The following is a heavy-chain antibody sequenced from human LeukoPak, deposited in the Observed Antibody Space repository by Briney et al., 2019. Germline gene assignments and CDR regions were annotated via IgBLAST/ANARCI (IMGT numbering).Heavy chain of an antibody. CDR1: GFTFDDYA. V-gene: IGHV3-9*03. D-gene: IGHD6-13*01. CDR3: AKDMRAAASSAFDI. CDR2: ISWNSGSI. Sequence: GGSLRLSRAASGFTFDDYAMHWVRQAPGKGLEWVSGISWNSGSIGYADSVKGRFTISRDNAKNSLYLQMNSLRAEDMALYYCAKDMRAAASSAFDIWGQGTMVTVSS. J-gene: IGHJ3*02.